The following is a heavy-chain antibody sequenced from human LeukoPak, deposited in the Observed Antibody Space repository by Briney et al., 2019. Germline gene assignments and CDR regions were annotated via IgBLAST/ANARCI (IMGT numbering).Heavy chain of an antibody. D-gene: IGHD3-22*01. V-gene: IGHV3-23*01. J-gene: IGHJ4*02. Sequence: GGSLRLSCAASRFTLSSYAMSWVRQAPEKGLEWVSSITGSSASTYYADSVKGRFTISRDNSKNTLYLQMNSLRAEDMAVYFCAKLDYYDTHWGQGTLVTVSS. CDR1: RFTLSSYA. CDR2: ITGSSAST. CDR3: AKLDYYDTH.